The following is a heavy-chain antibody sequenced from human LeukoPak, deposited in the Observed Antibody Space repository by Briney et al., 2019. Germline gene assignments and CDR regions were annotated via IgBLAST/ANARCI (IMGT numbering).Heavy chain of an antibody. J-gene: IGHJ4*02. D-gene: IGHD3-10*01. CDR1: GFTFSSYS. CDR3: AKDDGSGSYSES. CDR2: INSSSSTI. V-gene: IGHV3-48*01. Sequence: GGSLRLSCAASGFTFSSYSMNWVRQAPGKGLEWVSYINSSSSTIYYADSVKGRFTISRDNSKNTLYLQMNSLRAEDTAVYYCAKDDGSGSYSESWGQGTLVTVSS.